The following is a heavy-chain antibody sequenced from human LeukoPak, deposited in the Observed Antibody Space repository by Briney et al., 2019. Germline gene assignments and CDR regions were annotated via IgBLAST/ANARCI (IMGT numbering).Heavy chain of an antibody. CDR3: ASQRWLDAFDI. J-gene: IGHJ3*02. D-gene: IGHD4-23*01. CDR1: GYILTNNW. CDR2: IYPGDSDT. Sequence: GESLKISCKISGYILTNNWIGWVRQVPGKGLEWMGIIYPGDSDTRYSTSFQGQVTISADKFISTAYLQWSSLKASDTAMYYCASQRWLDAFDIWGQGTMVTVSS. V-gene: IGHV5-51*01.